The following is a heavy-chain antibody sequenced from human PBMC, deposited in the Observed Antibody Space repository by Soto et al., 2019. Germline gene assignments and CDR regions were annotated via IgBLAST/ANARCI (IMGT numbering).Heavy chain of an antibody. D-gene: IGHD4-17*01. CDR2: ISTYNGNT. CDR3: ARPDDYGGNDAFDI. V-gene: IGHV1-18*01. J-gene: IGHJ3*02. CDR1: GYAFTSYG. Sequence: ASVKGSCKASGYAFTSYGISWVRQAPGQGLEWMGWISTYNGNTNYAQKLQGRVTMTTDTSTSTAYMELRSLRSDDTAVYYCARPDDYGGNDAFDIWGQGTMVTVSS.